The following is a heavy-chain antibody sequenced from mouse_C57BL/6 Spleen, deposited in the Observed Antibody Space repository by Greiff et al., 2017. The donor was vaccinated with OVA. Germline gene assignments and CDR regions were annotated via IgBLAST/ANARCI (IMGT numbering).Heavy chain of an antibody. Sequence: VKLQESGAELVKPGASVKISCKASGYAFSSYWMNWVKQRPGKGLEWIGQIYPGDGDTNYNGKFKGKATLTADKSSSTAYMQLSSLTSEDSAVYFCARKGITTVVDYWGQGTTLTVSS. D-gene: IGHD1-1*01. V-gene: IGHV1-80*01. J-gene: IGHJ2*01. CDR3: ARKGITTVVDY. CDR1: GYAFSSYW. CDR2: IYPGDGDT.